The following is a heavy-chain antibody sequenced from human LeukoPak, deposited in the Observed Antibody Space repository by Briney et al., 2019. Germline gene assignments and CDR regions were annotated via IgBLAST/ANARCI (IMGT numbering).Heavy chain of an antibody. CDR2: IYYTGSI. V-gene: IGHV4-59*01. Sequence: SETLSLTCTVSGGSISRNYWSWTRKPPGNGLQWIGYIYYTGSINYNPSLKSRVTISVDTSKNQFSLRLSSVTAADTAVYYCARALGSVGYVYFDYWGQGTLVTVSS. CDR1: GGSISRNY. J-gene: IGHJ4*02. CDR3: ARALGSVGYVYFDY. D-gene: IGHD5-12*01.